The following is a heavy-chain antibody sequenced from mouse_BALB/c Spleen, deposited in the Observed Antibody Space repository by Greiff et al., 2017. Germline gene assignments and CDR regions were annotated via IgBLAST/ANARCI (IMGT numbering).Heavy chain of an antibody. CDR1: GFTFSSYT. D-gene: IGHD2-10*01. J-gene: IGHJ4*01. Sequence: EVMLVESGGGLVQPGGSLKLSCAASGFTFSSYTMSWVRQTPEKRLEWVAYISNGGGSTYYPDTVKGRFTISRDNAKNTLYLQMSSLKSEDTAMYYCARQAYYGNSYAMDYWGQGTSVTVSS. V-gene: IGHV5-12-2*01. CDR2: ISNGGGST. CDR3: ARQAYYGNSYAMDY.